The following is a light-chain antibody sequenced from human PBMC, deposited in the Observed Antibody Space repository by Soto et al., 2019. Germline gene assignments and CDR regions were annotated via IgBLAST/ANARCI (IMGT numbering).Light chain of an antibody. CDR3: QQYSNWPQT. V-gene: IGKV3-20*01. Sequence: ESVLTQSRCTLSLSPGLRSTPPSRASQSVSNNYLAWYQQKNGQAPRLXIYGASNRATGIPDRFSGSGYGTDFNLTISRLETEDFAVYYCQQYSNWPQTFGQGTKVDIK. CDR2: GAS. CDR1: QSVSNNY. J-gene: IGKJ1*01.